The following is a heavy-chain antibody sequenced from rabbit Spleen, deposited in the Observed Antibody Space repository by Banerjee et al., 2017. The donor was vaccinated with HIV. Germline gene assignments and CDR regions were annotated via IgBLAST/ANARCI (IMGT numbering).Heavy chain of an antibody. CDR2: TFAGACIGT. CDR1: GFSFSSTYW. Sequence: QQQLVESGGGLVKPGASLTLTCTASGFSFSSTYWMCWVRQAPRKGLEWIGCTFAGACIGTYYANWAKGRFTLSKTSSTTVTLQMTSLTAADAAMYFCGRGGNLWGPGTLVTVS. V-gene: IGHV1S45*01. J-gene: IGHJ4*01. CDR3: GRGGNL.